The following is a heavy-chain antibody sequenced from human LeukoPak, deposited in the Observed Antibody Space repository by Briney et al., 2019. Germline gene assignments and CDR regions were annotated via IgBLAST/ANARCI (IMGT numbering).Heavy chain of an antibody. CDR3: ARDDSGWYSFDS. CDR1: GFTVSSNY. V-gene: IGHV3-7*04. CDR2: IKPDGRET. D-gene: IGHD6-19*01. Sequence: AGSLRLSCAAPGFTVSSNYMTWVRQAPGKAVQWVANIKPDGRETHYAGFVKGRFTVSRDNAQNSLHLDMNNLSAEDTAVYYCARDDSGWYSFDSGGQGTLVTVS. J-gene: IGHJ4*02.